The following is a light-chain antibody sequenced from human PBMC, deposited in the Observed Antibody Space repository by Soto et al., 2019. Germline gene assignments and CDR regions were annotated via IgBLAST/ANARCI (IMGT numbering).Light chain of an antibody. CDR2: DVS. V-gene: IGLV2-14*03. Sequence: QSVLTQPASVSGSPGQSISITCTGTSSDVGGYSYVSWYQQHPGRAPKLMIYDVSNRPSGISNRFSASKSGNTASLTISWLQAEDEAEYYCSSYASSTTFVFGTGTKVTVL. J-gene: IGLJ1*01. CDR1: SSDVGGYSY. CDR3: SSYASSTTFV.